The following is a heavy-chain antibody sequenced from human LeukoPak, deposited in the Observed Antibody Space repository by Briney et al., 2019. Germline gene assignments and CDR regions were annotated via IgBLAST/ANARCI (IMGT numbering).Heavy chain of an antibody. J-gene: IGHJ6*04. V-gene: IGHV3-30*04. CDR2: ISYDGSNK. D-gene: IGHD5-18*01. CDR1: GFTFSSYA. CDR3: ARDIGVEDTATEALYYYYGMDV. Sequence: GGSLRLSCAASGFTFSSYAMHWVRQAPGKGLEWVAVISYDGSNKYYADSVKGRFTISRDNSKNTLYLQMNSLRAEDTAVYYCARDIGVEDTATEALYYYYGMDVWGKGTTVTVSS.